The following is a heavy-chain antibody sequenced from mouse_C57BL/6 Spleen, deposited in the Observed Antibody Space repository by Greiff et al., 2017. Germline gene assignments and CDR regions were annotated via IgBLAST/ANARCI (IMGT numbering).Heavy chain of an antibody. Sequence: QVHVKQPGAELVKPGASVKLSCKASGYTFTSYWMHWVKQRPGQGLEWIGMIHPNSGSTNYNEKFKSKATLTVDKSSSTAYMQLSSLTSEDSAVYYCARGDYYNYGVGAMGDWGQGTTVT. J-gene: IGHJ4*01. V-gene: IGHV1-64*01. CDR1: GYTFTSYW. D-gene: IGHD2-4*01. CDR2: IHPNSGST. CDR3: ARGDYYNYGVGAMGD.